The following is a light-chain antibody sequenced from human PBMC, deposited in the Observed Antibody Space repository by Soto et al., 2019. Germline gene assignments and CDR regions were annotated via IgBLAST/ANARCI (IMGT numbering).Light chain of an antibody. CDR3: QAWDSSLSAHV. CDR2: QDS. Sequence: SYELTQPPSVSVSPGQTASITCSGDKLGDKYACWYQQKPGQSPVLVIYQDSKRPSGIPERFSGSNSGNTATLTISGTQAMDEADYYCQAWDSSLSAHVFGTGTKLTVL. J-gene: IGLJ1*01. CDR1: KLGDKY. V-gene: IGLV3-1*01.